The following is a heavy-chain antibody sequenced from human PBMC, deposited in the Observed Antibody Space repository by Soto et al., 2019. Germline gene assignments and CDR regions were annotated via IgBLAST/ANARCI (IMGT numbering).Heavy chain of an antibody. D-gene: IGHD2-21*01. CDR1: GYTFTSNV. V-gene: IGHV1-18*01. J-gene: IGHJ3*02. CDR2: ISPYNGKT. CDR3: ARDRHNGNCCDAFDI. Sequence: QAQLVQSGAEVKKPGASVSISCKASGYTFTSNVFVWGRQAPGHGLEWVGWISPYNGKTEYAKNVQGRVTMTRDTSTSTAYMELRSLRSDDTAVYYVARDRHNGNCCDAFDIWGQGTMVIVSS.